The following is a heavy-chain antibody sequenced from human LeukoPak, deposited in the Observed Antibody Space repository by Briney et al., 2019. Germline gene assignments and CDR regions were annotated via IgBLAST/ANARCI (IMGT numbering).Heavy chain of an antibody. Sequence: GASVKVSCKASGYTFTSYGISWVRQATGQGLEWMGWISAYNGNTNYAQKLQGRVTMTTDTSTSTAYIELRSLRSDDTAVYYCAREWEPGSSYDYWGQGTLVTVSS. D-gene: IGHD1-26*01. CDR2: ISAYNGNT. CDR1: GYTFTSYG. CDR3: AREWEPGSSYDY. V-gene: IGHV1-18*01. J-gene: IGHJ4*02.